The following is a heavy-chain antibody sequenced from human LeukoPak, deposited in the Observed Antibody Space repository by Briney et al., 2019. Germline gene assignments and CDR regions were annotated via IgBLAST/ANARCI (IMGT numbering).Heavy chain of an antibody. V-gene: IGHV3-30*18. CDR3: AKDLYSSGFDY. J-gene: IGHJ4*02. D-gene: IGHD6-25*01. CDR1: GSTFSSYG. CDR2: ISYDGGNK. Sequence: PGGSLRLSCAASGSTFSSYGMHWVRQAPGKGLEWVAVISYDGGNKYYADSVKGRFTISRDNSKNTLYLQMNSLRAEDTAVYCCAKDLYSSGFDYWGQGTLVTVSS.